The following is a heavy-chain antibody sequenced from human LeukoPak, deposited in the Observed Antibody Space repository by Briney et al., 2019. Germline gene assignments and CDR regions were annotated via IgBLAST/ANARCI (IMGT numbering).Heavy chain of an antibody. CDR2: IYYSGST. Sequence: PSETLSLTCTVSGGSISSYYWSWIRQPPGKGLEWIGYIYYSGSTNYNPSLKSRVTISVDTSKNQFSLKLSSVIAADTAVYYCARARGAMATDDAFDIWGQGTMVTVSS. CDR3: ARARGAMATDDAFDI. D-gene: IGHD5-18*01. V-gene: IGHV4-59*12. CDR1: GGSISSYY. J-gene: IGHJ3*02.